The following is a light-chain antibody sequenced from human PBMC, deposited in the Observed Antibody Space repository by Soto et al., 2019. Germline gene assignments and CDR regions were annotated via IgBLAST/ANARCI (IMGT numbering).Light chain of an antibody. Sequence: QSVLTQPPSVSGAPGQRVTISCTGSSSNIGAGYDVHWYQQLPGTAPKLLFYDNSNRPSGVPDRFSGSKSGTSASLAITGLQAEDEADYYCQSYDSRLSGSVFGGGTKLTVL. J-gene: IGLJ2*01. CDR3: QSYDSRLSGSV. CDR2: DNS. V-gene: IGLV1-40*01. CDR1: SSNIGAGYD.